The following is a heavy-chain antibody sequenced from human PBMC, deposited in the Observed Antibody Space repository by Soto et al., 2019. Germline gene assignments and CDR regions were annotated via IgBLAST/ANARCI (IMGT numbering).Heavy chain of an antibody. Sequence: QVQLVESGGGVVQPGRSLRLSCAASGFTFSSYGMHWVRQAPGKGLEWVAIISYDGSNKYYADSVKGRFTISRDNSKNTLYLQMNGLRAEDTGLYYCANDIGQWVVVAGRGPYWGQGTLVTVSS. CDR3: ANDIGQWVVVAGRGPY. J-gene: IGHJ4*02. CDR1: GFTFSSYG. CDR2: ISYDGSNK. V-gene: IGHV3-30*18. D-gene: IGHD2-15*01.